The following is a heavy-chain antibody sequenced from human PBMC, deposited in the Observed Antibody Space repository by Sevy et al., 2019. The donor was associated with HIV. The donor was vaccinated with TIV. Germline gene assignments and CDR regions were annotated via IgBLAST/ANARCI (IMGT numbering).Heavy chain of an antibody. CDR2: IRSNTDGGTT. CDR1: GFTFTNAW. Sequence: GGSLRLSCAVSGFTFTNAWMGWVRQAPGKGLEWVGRIRSNTDGGTTDYAAPLKGRFTISRDDSKSTQYLQMNILKSADTAVYYCTTDREYGDYKGGFDYWGQGTLVTVSS. D-gene: IGHD4-17*01. CDR3: TTDREYGDYKGGFDY. J-gene: IGHJ4*02. V-gene: IGHV3-15*01.